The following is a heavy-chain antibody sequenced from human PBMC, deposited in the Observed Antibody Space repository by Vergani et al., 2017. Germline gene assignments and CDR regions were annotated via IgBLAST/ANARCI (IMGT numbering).Heavy chain of an antibody. J-gene: IGHJ6*02. CDR2: ISNDGSKK. CDR1: GFSFSSHA. V-gene: IGHV3-30*03. Sequence: QVQLAESGGGRVQPGRSLRLSCAASGFSFSSHAIHWVRQAPGKGLEWVAVISNDGSKKYYADSVKGRFTISRDNSKNTLDLQMNSLRAEDTAVYYCARAVSYYYYGMDVWGQGTTVTVSS. CDR3: ARAVSYYYYGMDV.